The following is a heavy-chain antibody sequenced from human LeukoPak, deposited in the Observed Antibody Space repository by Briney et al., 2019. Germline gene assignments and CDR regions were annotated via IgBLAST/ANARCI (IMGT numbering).Heavy chain of an antibody. Sequence: GECLKISCKGSGYSFTSYWIGWVRQVPGKGLGWMGIIYPGDSDTRYSPSFQGQVTISADKSISTAYLQWSSLKASDTAMYYCARLIRIPIFGVVMQYFDYWGQGTLVTVSS. CDR1: GYSFTSYW. J-gene: IGHJ4*02. D-gene: IGHD3-3*01. CDR3: ARLIRIPIFGVVMQYFDY. V-gene: IGHV5-51*01. CDR2: IYPGDSDT.